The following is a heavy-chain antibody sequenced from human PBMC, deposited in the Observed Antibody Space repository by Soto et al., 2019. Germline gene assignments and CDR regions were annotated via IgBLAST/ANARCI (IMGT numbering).Heavy chain of an antibody. CDR2: INHSGST. J-gene: IGHJ4*02. D-gene: IGHD6-13*01. CDR1: VGSFSGYY. V-gene: IGHV4-34*01. CDR3: ARGSSWSDCYFDY. Sequence: ETLSLTCAVYVGSFSGYYWSWIRQPPGKGLEWIGEINHSGSTNYNPSLKSRVTISVDRSKNQFPLKLSSVTAADTAVYYCARGSSWSDCYFDYWGQGTLVTVSS.